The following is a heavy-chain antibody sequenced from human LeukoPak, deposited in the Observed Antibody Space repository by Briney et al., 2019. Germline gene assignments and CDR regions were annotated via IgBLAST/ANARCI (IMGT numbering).Heavy chain of an antibody. D-gene: IGHD6-19*01. Sequence: SQTLSLTCAISGDSVSSNSAAWNWIRQSPSRGLEWLGRTYYRSKWYNDYAVSAKSRITVNPDTFKNQFSLQLNSVTPEDTAVYYCARVAVSGTDWFDPWGQGTLVTVSS. CDR3: ARVAVSGTDWFDP. CDR2: TYYRSKWYN. V-gene: IGHV6-1*01. CDR1: GDSVSSNSAA. J-gene: IGHJ5*02.